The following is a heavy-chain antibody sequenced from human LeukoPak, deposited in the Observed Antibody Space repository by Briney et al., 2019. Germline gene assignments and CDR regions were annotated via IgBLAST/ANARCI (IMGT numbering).Heavy chain of an antibody. CDR2: IYHSGST. V-gene: IGHV4-4*02. CDR3: AREGSLTTYYYYYGMDV. J-gene: IGHJ6*02. Sequence: SETLSLTCAVSGGSISSSNWWSWVRQPPGKGLEWIGEIYHSGSTNYNPSLKSRVTISVDKSENQFSLKLSSVTAADTAVYYCAREGSLTTYYYYYGMDVWGQGTTVTVSS. CDR1: GGSISSSNW. D-gene: IGHD4-11*01.